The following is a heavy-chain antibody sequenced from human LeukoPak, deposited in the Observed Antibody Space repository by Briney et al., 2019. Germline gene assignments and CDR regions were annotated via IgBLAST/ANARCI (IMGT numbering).Heavy chain of an antibody. CDR2: INPNSGGT. D-gene: IGHD5-18*01. CDR3: AREPAMVYYYYMDV. CDR1: GYTFTGYY. V-gene: IGHV1-2*02. Sequence: ASVKVSCKASGYTFTGYYMHWVRQATGQALEWMGWINPNSGGTNYAQKFQGRVTMTRDTSISTAYMELSRLRSDDTAVYYCAREPAMVYYYYMDVWGKGTTVTISS. J-gene: IGHJ6*03.